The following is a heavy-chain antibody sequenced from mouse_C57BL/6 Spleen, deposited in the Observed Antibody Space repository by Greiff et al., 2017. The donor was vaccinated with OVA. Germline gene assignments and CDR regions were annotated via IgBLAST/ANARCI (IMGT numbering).Heavy chain of an antibody. V-gene: IGHV1-54*01. J-gene: IGHJ2*01. CDR1: GYAFTNYL. CDR3: AKGDHYSNYPDY. D-gene: IGHD2-5*01. CDR2: INPGSGGT. Sequence: VQRVESGAELVRPGTSVKVSCKASGYAFTNYLIEWVKQRPGQGLEWIGVINPGSGGTNYNEKFKGKATLTADKSSSTAYMQLSSLTYEDAAVYFCAKGDHYSNYPDYWGQGTTLTVSS.